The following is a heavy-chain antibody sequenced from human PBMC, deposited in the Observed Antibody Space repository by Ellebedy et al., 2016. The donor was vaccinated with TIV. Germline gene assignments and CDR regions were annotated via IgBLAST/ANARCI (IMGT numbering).Heavy chain of an antibody. CDR2: IYHSGST. J-gene: IGHJ5*02. CDR3: ARTQYLGLAAGMNWFDP. CDR1: GGSISSSNW. D-gene: IGHD6-13*01. Sequence: SETLSLXXAVSGGSISSSNWWSWVRQPPGKGLEWIGEIYHSGSTNYNPSLKSRVTISVDKSKNQFSLKLSSVTAADTAVYYCARTQYLGLAAGMNWFDPWGQGTLVTVSS. V-gene: IGHV4-4*02.